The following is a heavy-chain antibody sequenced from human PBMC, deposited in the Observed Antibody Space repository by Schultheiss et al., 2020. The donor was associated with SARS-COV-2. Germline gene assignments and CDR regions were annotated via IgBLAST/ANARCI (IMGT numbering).Heavy chain of an antibody. D-gene: IGHD6-19*01. CDR2: IYHSGSI. Sequence: SQTLSLTCTVSGGSISTYYWSWIRQPPGKALEWMGYIYHSGSIYYNPSLKSRVTISVDTSKNQFSLKLSSVTAADTAVYYCARTPRVAVAAYNWFDPWGQGTLVTVSS. V-gene: IGHV4-59*06. CDR1: GGSISTYY. J-gene: IGHJ5*02. CDR3: ARTPRVAVAAYNWFDP.